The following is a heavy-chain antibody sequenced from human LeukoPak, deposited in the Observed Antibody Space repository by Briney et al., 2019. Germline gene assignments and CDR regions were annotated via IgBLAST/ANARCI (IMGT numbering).Heavy chain of an antibody. J-gene: IGHJ3*02. CDR2: IYYSGST. D-gene: IGHD4-17*01. Sequence: PSETLSLTCTVSGGSISSYYWSWIRQPPGKGLEWIGYIYYSGSTNYNPSLKSRVTISVDTSKNQFSLKLSSVTAADTAVYYCASGTTVTTYAFDIWGQGTMVTVSS. CDR1: GGSISSYY. V-gene: IGHV4-59*01. CDR3: ASGTTVTTYAFDI.